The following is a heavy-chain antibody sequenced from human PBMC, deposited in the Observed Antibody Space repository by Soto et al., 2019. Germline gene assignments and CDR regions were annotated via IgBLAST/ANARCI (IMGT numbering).Heavy chain of an antibody. CDR3: AHRRDYYGDWNSGQFDY. CDR1: GFSISTSGVG. D-gene: IGHD4-17*01. Sequence: QITLKESGPTLMEPTQTLTLTCSLSGFSISTSGVGVGWIRQTPGKALEWLVFIYWDDDKRYSPSLKSRLAITKDTSKNQVVLTMTDMDPVDTGTYYCAHRRDYYGDWNSGQFDYWGQGTLVTVSS. J-gene: IGHJ4*02. V-gene: IGHV2-5*02. CDR2: IYWDDDK.